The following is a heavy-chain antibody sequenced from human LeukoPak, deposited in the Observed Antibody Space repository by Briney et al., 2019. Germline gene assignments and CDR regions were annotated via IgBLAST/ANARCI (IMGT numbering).Heavy chain of an antibody. CDR3: ARVQGWDDAFDI. D-gene: IGHD6-19*01. Sequence: ASVNVSCKASGYTFTGYYMHWVRQAPGQGLEWMGRINPNSGGTNYAQKFQGRVTMTRDTPISTAYMELSRLRSDDTAVYYCARVQGWDDAFDIWGQGTMVTVSS. CDR2: INPNSGGT. J-gene: IGHJ3*02. CDR1: GYTFTGYY. V-gene: IGHV1-2*06.